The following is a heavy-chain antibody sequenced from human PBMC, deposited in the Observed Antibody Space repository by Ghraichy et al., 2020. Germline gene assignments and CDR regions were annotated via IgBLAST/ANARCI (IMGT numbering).Heavy chain of an antibody. CDR3: AKGPPQRGGYSYGWGDFDY. Sequence: GSLRLSCAASGFTFSSYAMSWVRQAPGKGLEWVSAISGSGGSTYYADSVKGRFTISRDNSKNTLYLQMNSLRAEDTAVYYCAKGPPQRGGYSYGWGDFDYWGQGTLVTVSS. V-gene: IGHV3-23*01. CDR2: ISGSGGST. D-gene: IGHD5-18*01. CDR1: GFTFSSYA. J-gene: IGHJ4*02.